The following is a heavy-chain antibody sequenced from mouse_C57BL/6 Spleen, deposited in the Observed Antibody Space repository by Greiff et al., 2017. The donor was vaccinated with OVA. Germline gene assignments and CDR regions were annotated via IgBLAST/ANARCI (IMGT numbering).Heavy chain of an antibody. J-gene: IGHJ1*03. CDR3: ARSVYYDYGYWYFDV. CDR1: GYTFTSYW. D-gene: IGHD2-4*01. V-gene: IGHV1-69*01. Sequence: QVQLQQPGAELVMPGASVKLSCKASGYTFTSYWLNWVKQRPGQGLEWIGEIDPSDSYTNYNQKFKGKSTLTVDKSSSTAYMQLSSLTSEDSAVYYCARSVYYDYGYWYFDVWGTGTTVTVSS. CDR2: IDPSDSYT.